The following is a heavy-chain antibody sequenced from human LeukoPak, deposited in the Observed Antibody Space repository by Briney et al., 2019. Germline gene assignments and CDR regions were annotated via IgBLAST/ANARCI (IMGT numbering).Heavy chain of an antibody. D-gene: IGHD2-21*02. CDR2: VKSIRDGGTT. CDR1: GFNFNDAY. Sequence: PGGSLRLSCLGSGFNFNDAYMNWVRQAPGKGLEWVGRVKSIRDGGTTDDTAPVKGRFTISRDDSKRTVYLQMNSLKTEDTAVYLCTARVVTTNEFWGQGTLVTVSS. CDR3: TARVVTTNEF. J-gene: IGHJ4*02. V-gene: IGHV3-15*01.